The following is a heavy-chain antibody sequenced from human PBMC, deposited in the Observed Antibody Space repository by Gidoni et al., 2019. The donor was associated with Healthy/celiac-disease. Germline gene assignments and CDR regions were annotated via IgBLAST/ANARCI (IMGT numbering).Heavy chain of an antibody. CDR1: GFTFSSDG. D-gene: IGHD6-6*01. CDR2: IWYDGSNK. J-gene: IGHJ6*02. V-gene: IGHV3-33*01. Sequence: QVQLVESGGGVVQPGRSLRLSCAASGFTFSSDGMHWVRQAPGKGLEWVAVIWYDGSNKYYADSVKGRFTISRDNSKNTLYLQMNSLRAEDTAVYYCARDTGAARPTYYYYYGMDVWGQGTTVTVSS. CDR3: ARDTGAARPTYYYYYGMDV.